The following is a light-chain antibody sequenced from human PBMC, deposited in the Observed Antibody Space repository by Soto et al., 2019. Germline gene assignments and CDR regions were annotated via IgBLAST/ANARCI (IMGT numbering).Light chain of an antibody. Sequence: QSALTQPASVSGSPGQSITISCTGTSSDVGGYNYVSWYQQHPGKAPKLMIYDVSNRPSGVSNRFSGSKSGNMASLTISGLQAEDEADYYCSSYTSRSTLYVFGTGTKLTVL. V-gene: IGLV2-14*01. J-gene: IGLJ1*01. CDR2: DVS. CDR1: SSDVGGYNY. CDR3: SSYTSRSTLYV.